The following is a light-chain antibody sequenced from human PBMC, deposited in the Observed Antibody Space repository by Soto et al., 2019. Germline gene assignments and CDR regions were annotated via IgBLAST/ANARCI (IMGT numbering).Light chain of an antibody. Sequence: EIVLTQSPGTLSLSPGERATLSCRASQSVSSSYLAWYQQKPGQAPRLLIYGASSRATGSPDRFSGSGSGTDLTLTISRLEPEDFAVYYCQQYGSSLFTFGAGIKVDIK. CDR3: QQYGSSLFT. CDR1: QSVSSSY. J-gene: IGKJ3*01. V-gene: IGKV3-20*01. CDR2: GAS.